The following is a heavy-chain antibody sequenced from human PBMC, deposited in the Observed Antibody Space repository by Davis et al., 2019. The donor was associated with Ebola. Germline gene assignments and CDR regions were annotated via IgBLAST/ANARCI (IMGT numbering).Heavy chain of an antibody. CDR3: ASGDYGDYIFDY. CDR1: GFTFSSYS. D-gene: IGHD4-17*01. Sequence: GESLKISCAASGFTFSSYSMNWVHQAPGKGLEWVSSISSSSSYIYYADSVKGRFTISRDNAKNSLYLQLNSLRAEDTAVYYCASGDYGDYIFDYWGQGTLVTVSS. V-gene: IGHV3-21*01. CDR2: ISSSSSYI. J-gene: IGHJ4*02.